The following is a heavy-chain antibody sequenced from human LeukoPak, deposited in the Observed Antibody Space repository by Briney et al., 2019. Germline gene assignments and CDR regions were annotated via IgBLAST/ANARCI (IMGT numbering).Heavy chain of an antibody. CDR2: ISSSSSYI. V-gene: IGHV3-21*01. CDR3: ASVFGFGDTASLDY. Sequence: GGSLRLSCAASGFTFSSYSMNWVRQAPGKGLEWVSSISSSSSYIYYADSVKGRFTISRDNAKNSLYLQMNSLRAEDTAVYYCASVFGFGDTASLDYWGQGTLVTVSS. D-gene: IGHD3-10*01. CDR1: GFTFSSYS. J-gene: IGHJ4*02.